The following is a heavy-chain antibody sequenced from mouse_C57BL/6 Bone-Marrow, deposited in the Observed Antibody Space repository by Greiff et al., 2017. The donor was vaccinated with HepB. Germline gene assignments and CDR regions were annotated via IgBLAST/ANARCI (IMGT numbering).Heavy chain of an antibody. CDR2: INYDGSST. Sequence: DVMLVESEGGLVQPGSSMKLSCTASGFTFSDYYMAWVRQVPEKGLEWVANINYDGSSTYYLDSLKSRFIISRDNAKNILYLQMSSLKSEDTATYYCARDDGSSGFAYWGQGTLVTVSA. D-gene: IGHD3-2*02. CDR1: GFTFSDYY. V-gene: IGHV5-16*01. CDR3: ARDDGSSGFAY. J-gene: IGHJ3*01.